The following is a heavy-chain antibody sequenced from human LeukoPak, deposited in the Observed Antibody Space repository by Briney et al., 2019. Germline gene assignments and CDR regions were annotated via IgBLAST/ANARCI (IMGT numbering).Heavy chain of an antibody. CDR3: AMDYDFWSGHWAFDI. CDR2: IYTSGST. CDR1: GGSISSYY. D-gene: IGHD3-3*01. J-gene: IGHJ3*02. V-gene: IGHV4-4*07. Sequence: SETLSPTCTVSGGSISSYYWSWIRQPAGKGLEWIGRIYTSGSTNYNPSLKSRVTMSVDTSKNQFSLKLSSVTAADTAVYYCAMDYDFWSGHWAFDIWGQGTMVTVSS.